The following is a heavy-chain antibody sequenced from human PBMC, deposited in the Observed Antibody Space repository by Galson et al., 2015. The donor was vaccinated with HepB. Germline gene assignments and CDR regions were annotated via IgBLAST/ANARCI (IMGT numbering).Heavy chain of an antibody. CDR1: GFTFSSYA. J-gene: IGHJ6*02. D-gene: IGHD4-23*01. CDR2: ISYDGSNK. Sequence: SLRLSCAAPGFTFSSYAMHWVRQAPGKGLEWVAVISYDGSNKYYADSGKGRFTISRDNSKNTLYLQMNSLRAEDTAVYYCARDRTTVIIYYYYYGMDVWGQGTTVTVSS. CDR3: ARDRTTVIIYYYYYGMDV. V-gene: IGHV3-30-3*01.